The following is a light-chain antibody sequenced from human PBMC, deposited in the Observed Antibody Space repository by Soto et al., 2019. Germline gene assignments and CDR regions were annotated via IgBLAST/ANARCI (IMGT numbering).Light chain of an antibody. Sequence: SYELTQPPSVSVSPGQTATITCSGEKLGDNYACWYQQKPGRSPVLVIYQDTKRPSGIPERFSGSNSGNTATLTITGTQARDEADYYFQGWGSSVVFGGGTKVTVL. CDR1: KLGDNY. J-gene: IGLJ2*01. CDR2: QDT. V-gene: IGLV3-1*01. CDR3: QGWGSSVV.